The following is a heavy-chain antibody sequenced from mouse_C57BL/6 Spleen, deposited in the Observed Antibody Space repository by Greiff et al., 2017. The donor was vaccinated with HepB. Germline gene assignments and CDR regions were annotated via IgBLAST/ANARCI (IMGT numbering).Heavy chain of an antibody. Sequence: EVQLQQSGPELVKPGASVKISCKASGYTFTDYYMNWVKQSHGKSLEWIGDINPNNGGTSYNQKFKGKATLTVDKSSSTAYMELRSLTSEDSAVYYCARGDYSNYGYFDYWGQGTTLKVSS. V-gene: IGHV1-26*01. CDR3: ARGDYSNYGYFDY. CDR1: GYTFTDYY. D-gene: IGHD2-5*01. J-gene: IGHJ2*01. CDR2: INPNNGGT.